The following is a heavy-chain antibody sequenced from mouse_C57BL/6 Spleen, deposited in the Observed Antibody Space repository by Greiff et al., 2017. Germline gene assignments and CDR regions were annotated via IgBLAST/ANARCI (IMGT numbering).Heavy chain of an antibody. Sequence: VQLQQSGAELVKPGASVKLSCKASGYTFTSYWMHWVKQRPGRGLEWIGRIDPNSGDTKYNEKFKSKATLTVDKPSSTAYMQLSSLTSEDSAVYYCARWWLTDYYAMDYWGQGTSVTVSS. CDR1: GYTFTSYW. V-gene: IGHV1-72*01. CDR3: ARWWLTDYYAMDY. CDR2: IDPNSGDT. D-gene: IGHD1-1*02. J-gene: IGHJ4*01.